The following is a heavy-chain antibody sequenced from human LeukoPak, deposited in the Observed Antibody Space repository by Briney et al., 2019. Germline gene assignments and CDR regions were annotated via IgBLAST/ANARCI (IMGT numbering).Heavy chain of an antibody. CDR1: GFRLSDYY. V-gene: IGHV3-11*01. CDR3: ARVWWQQPEY. J-gene: IGHJ4*02. Sequence: PGGSLRLPCVASGFRLSDYYMSWIRQAPGKGLEWVSYISNSGSTIYYADSVKGRFTISRDNAKNSLYLQMNSLRAEDTAVYYCARVWWQQPEYWGQGTLVTVSS. CDR2: ISNSGSTI. D-gene: IGHD2-15*01.